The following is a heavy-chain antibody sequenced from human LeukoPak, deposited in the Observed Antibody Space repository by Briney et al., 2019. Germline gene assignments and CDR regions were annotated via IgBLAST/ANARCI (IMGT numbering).Heavy chain of an antibody. Sequence: SETLSLTCTVSGGSISNCFWSWIRQPPGKGLECIGYIYYSDSTNYNPSLKSRVTVSVDTSKNQFSLKLSSVTAADTAVYYCARFPGSAEYRHYYYMDVWGKGTTVTVSS. V-gene: IGHV4-59*01. CDR1: GGSISNCF. CDR3: ARFPGSAEYRHYYYMDV. J-gene: IGHJ6*03. CDR2: IYYSDST. D-gene: IGHD2-15*01.